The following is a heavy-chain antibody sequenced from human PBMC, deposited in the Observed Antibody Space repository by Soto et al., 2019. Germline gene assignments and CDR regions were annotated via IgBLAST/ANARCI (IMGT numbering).Heavy chain of an antibody. D-gene: IGHD5-12*01. J-gene: IGHJ4*02. V-gene: IGHV4-59*01. Sequence: QVQLQESGPGLVKPSETLSLTCTVSGDSISSYYWNWIRQPPGKGLEWIGNTYYSGSTDYNPSLETRGTISVDTSKNHDSLKLNSVTAANTAVYYCASGRGYSGYDLGYWGQGTLVTVAS. CDR1: GDSISSYY. CDR2: TYYSGST. CDR3: ASGRGYSGYDLGY.